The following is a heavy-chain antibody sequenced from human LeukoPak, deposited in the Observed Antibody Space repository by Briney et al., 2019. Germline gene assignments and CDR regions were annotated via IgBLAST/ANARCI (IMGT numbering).Heavy chain of an antibody. CDR2: ISGSGGST. J-gene: IGHJ5*02. V-gene: IGHV3-23*01. Sequence: GGSLRLSCAASGFTFSGYGMSWVRQAPGKGLKWVSAISGSGGSTYYADSVKGRITISRDNSKNTLYLQMNSLRAEDTAVYYCAKDWAPLGYCSSTSCPSWFDPWGQGTLVTVSS. CDR3: AKDWAPLGYCSSTSCPSWFDP. CDR1: GFTFSGYG. D-gene: IGHD2-2*01.